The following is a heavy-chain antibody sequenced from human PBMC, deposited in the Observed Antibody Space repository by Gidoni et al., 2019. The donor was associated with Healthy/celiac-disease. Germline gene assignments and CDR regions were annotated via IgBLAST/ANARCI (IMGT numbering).Heavy chain of an antibody. CDR2: IYYSGST. V-gene: IGHV4-59*01. Sequence: QVQLQESGPGLVKPSETLSLTCTVSGGSISSYYWSWIRQPPGKGLEWIGYIYYSGSTNYNPSLKSRVTISVDTSKNQFSLKLSSVTAADTAVYYCASGGDGYNSGPIDYWGQGTLVTVSS. J-gene: IGHJ4*02. CDR1: GGSISSYY. CDR3: ASGGDGYNSGPIDY. D-gene: IGHD3-16*01.